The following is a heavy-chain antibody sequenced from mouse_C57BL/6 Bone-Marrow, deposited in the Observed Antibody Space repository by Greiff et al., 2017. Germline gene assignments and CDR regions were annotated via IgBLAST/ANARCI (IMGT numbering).Heavy chain of an antibody. CDR2: IDPSDSYT. D-gene: IGHD2-4*01. Sequence: QVQLQQPGAELVMPGASVKLSCKASGYTFTSYWMHWVKQRPGQGLELIGEIDPSDSYTNYNQKFKGKSTLTVDKSSSTAYMQLSSLTSEVSAVYYCTRGGITMDYWGQGTSVTVSS. V-gene: IGHV1-69*01. CDR3: TRGGITMDY. CDR1: GYTFTSYW. J-gene: IGHJ4*01.